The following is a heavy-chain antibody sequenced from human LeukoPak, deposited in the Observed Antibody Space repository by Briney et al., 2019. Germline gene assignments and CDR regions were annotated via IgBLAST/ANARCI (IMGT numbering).Heavy chain of an antibody. Sequence: ASVKVSCKAAGYTFTSYDINWVRQATGQGLEWMGWMNPNSGNTGYAQKFQGRVTMTRNTSISTAYMELSSLRSEDTAVYYCASQAAAGTGGLDYWGQGTLVTVSS. V-gene: IGHV1-8*01. CDR3: ASQAAAGTGGLDY. CDR1: GYTFTSYD. D-gene: IGHD6-13*01. CDR2: MNPNSGNT. J-gene: IGHJ4*02.